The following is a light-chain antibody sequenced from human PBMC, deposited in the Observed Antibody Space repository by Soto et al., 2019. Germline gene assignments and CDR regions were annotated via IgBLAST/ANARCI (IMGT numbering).Light chain of an antibody. CDR3: QQDNRWPLT. Sequence: ITQSPSTLSASVGDRVTITCRASQSISSWLAWYQQKPGQTPRLLIYDASTRATGISGSFSGSGSGTEFTLTISSLQSEDFAVYYCQQDNRWPLTFGGGTKVDI. V-gene: IGKV3-15*01. J-gene: IGKJ4*01. CDR2: DAS. CDR1: QSISSW.